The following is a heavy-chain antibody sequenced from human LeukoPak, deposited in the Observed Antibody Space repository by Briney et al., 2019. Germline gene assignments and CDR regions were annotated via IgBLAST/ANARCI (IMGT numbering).Heavy chain of an antibody. D-gene: IGHD3-22*01. CDR1: GFTFSSYA. CDR2: ISYDGSNK. Sequence: GGSLRLSCAASGFTFSSYAMHWVRQAPGKGLEWVAVISYDGSNKYYADSVKGRFTISRDNSKDTLYLQMNSLRAEDSAVYYCANGLYYPEYYFDDWGQGTLVTVSS. V-gene: IGHV3-30-3*01. CDR3: ANGLYYPEYYFDD. J-gene: IGHJ4*02.